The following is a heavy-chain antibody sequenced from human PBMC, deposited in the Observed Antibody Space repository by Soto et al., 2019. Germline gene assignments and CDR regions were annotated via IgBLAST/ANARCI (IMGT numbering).Heavy chain of an antibody. J-gene: IGHJ4*03. CDR2: ISHGGAT. CDR1: GDSITSGSY. CDR3: ARVHVMVVAGSTFDY. V-gene: IGHV4-38-2*02. Sequence: SETLSLTCTVSGDSITSGSYWGWIRQPPGEGPEWIASISHGGATFYNPSLKSRVSISVDSSKNQFSLSLTSVTAADTATYYCARVHVMVVAGSTFDYWGPGTLVTVSS. D-gene: IGHD6-19*01.